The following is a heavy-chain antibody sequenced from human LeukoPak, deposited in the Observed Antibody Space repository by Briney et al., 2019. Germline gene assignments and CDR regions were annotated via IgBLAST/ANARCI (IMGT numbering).Heavy chain of an antibody. Sequence: GGSLRLSCAASGFTFSDYYMSWIRQAPGKGLEWVSSISGSGGSTYYADSVKGRFTISRDNSKNTLYLQMNSLRAEDTAVFYCAKHRSSDYSDFDYWGQGTLVTVSS. CDR2: ISGSGGST. CDR1: GFTFSDYY. V-gene: IGHV3-23*01. D-gene: IGHD3-22*01. J-gene: IGHJ4*02. CDR3: AKHRSSDYSDFDY.